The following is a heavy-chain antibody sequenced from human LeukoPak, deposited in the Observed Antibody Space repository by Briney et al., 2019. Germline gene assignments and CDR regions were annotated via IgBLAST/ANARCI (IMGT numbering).Heavy chain of an antibody. CDR2: LYYNGDT. D-gene: IGHD7-27*01. V-gene: IGHV4-30-4*08. J-gene: IGHJ3*02. Sequence: SETLSPTSISSRGPIKRVDNNGGGIGQPPGKGREWIGYLYYNGDTFYNPSLKSRVFISVDTPRNRFSLKMSSVTAADTAVYFCAGKLGEDALDIWGQGTMVTVSS. CDR1: RGPIKRVDNN. CDR3: AGKLGEDALDI.